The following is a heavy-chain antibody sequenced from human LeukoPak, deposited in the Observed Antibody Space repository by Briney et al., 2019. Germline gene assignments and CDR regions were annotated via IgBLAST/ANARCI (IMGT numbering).Heavy chain of an antibody. CDR2: MNPNSGNT. J-gene: IGHJ4*02. V-gene: IGHV1-8*01. CDR1: GYTFTSCD. CDR3: ARGEWGSGSSPFDY. D-gene: IGHD3-16*01. Sequence: ASVKVSCKASGYTFTSCDINWVRQATGQGLEWMGWMNPNSGNTGYAQKFQGRVTMTRNTSISTAYMELSSLRSEDTAVYYCARGEWGSGSSPFDYWGQGTLVTVSS.